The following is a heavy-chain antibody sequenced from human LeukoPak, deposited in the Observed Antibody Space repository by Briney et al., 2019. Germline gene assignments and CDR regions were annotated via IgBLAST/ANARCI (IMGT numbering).Heavy chain of an antibody. Sequence: ASVKVSCKASGYTFTSYDINWVRQATGQGLEWMGWMNPNSGNTGYAQKFQGRVTITRNTSISTVYMELSSLRSEDTAVYYCARGQRWCSSTSCLYWFDPWGQGTLVTVSS. J-gene: IGHJ5*02. CDR1: GYTFTSYD. V-gene: IGHV1-8*03. CDR2: MNPNSGNT. D-gene: IGHD2-2*01. CDR3: ARGQRWCSSTSCLYWFDP.